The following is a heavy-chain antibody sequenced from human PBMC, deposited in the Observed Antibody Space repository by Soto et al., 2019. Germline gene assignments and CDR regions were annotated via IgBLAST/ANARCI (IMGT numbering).Heavy chain of an antibody. Sequence: GGSLRLSCAASGLIFSDVWMTWVRQAPGKGLEWVGRIKTKPDDGTIDYAAPVRGRFTISRDDSKNTLYLQMTSLTPDDTGVYYCTTSNLGVDFWGPGTLVTVYS. CDR1: GLIFSDVW. V-gene: IGHV3-15*01. J-gene: IGHJ4*02. CDR3: TTSNLGVDF. CDR2: IKTKPDDGTI. D-gene: IGHD2-15*01.